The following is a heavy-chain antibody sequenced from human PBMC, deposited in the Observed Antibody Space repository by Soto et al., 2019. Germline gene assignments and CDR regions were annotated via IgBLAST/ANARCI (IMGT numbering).Heavy chain of an antibody. D-gene: IGHD3-3*01. Sequence: ASVRASCKASGYSFTSYGISSVRQAPGQGLEWMGWISAYNGNTNYAQKLQGRVTMTTDTSTSTAYMELRSLRSDDTAVYYCARDTDFWRNWFDPWGQGTLVTVSS. CDR1: GYSFTSYG. CDR2: ISAYNGNT. V-gene: IGHV1-18*04. J-gene: IGHJ5*02. CDR3: ARDTDFWRNWFDP.